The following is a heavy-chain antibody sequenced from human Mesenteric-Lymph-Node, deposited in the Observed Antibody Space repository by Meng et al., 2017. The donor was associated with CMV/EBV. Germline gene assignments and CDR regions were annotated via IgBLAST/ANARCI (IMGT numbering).Heavy chain of an antibody. CDR1: FSGYY. D-gene: IGHD2-2*02. J-gene: IGHJ4*02. V-gene: IGHV4-34*01. CDR3: ARGRSRYCSSTSCYRGWYFDY. CDR2: INHSGIT. Sequence: FSGYYWSWIRQPPGKGLEWIGEINHSGITNYNPSLKSRVTISVDTSKNQFSLKLSSVTAADTAVYYCARGRSRYCSSTSCYRGWYFDYWGQGTLVTVSS.